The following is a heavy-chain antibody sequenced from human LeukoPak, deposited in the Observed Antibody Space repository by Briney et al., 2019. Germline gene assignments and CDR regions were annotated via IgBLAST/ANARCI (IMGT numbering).Heavy chain of an antibody. CDR3: ARDRGGSYNWFDP. Sequence: GGSLKLSCAASGFTFSGSAMHWVRQAPGKGPEWVSGINWNGGSTGYADSVKGRFTISRDNAKNSLYLQMNSLRAEDTALYHCARDRGGSYNWFDPWGQGTLVTVSS. J-gene: IGHJ5*02. CDR1: GFTFSGSA. V-gene: IGHV3-20*01. D-gene: IGHD1-26*01. CDR2: INWNGGST.